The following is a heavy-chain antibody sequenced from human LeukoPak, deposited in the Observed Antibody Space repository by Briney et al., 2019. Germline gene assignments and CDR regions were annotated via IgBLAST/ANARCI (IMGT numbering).Heavy chain of an antibody. D-gene: IGHD3-3*01. CDR2: ISGGGDAT. J-gene: IGHJ4*02. Sequence: GGSLRLSCAASTFIFSDYAMTWVRQAPGKGLEWVSTISGGGDATYYAHSVKGRFAVSRDNSKKTLYLQMNSLRAEDTAVYYCAKGGYNDFWSGYFLFDYWXQGTLVTVSS. CDR3: AKGGYNDFWSGYFLFDY. CDR1: TFIFSDYA. V-gene: IGHV3-23*01.